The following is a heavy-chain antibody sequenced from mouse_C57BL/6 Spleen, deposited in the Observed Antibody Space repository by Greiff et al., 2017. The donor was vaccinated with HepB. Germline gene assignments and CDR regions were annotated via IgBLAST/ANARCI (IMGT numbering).Heavy chain of an antibody. CDR1: GYSITSGYY. V-gene: IGHV3-6*01. CDR3: ARNHYYGSSYFDV. Sequence: EVKLQESGPGLVKPSQSLSLTCSVTGYSITSGYYWNWIRQFPGNKLEWMGYISYDGSNNYNPSLKNRISITRDTSKNQFFLKLNSVTTEDTATYYCARNHYYGSSYFDVWGTGTTVTVSS. D-gene: IGHD1-1*01. CDR2: ISYDGSN. J-gene: IGHJ1*03.